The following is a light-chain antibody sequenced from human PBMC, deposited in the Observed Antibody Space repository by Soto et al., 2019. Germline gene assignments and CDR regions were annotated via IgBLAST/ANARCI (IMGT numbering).Light chain of an antibody. J-gene: IGLJ2*01. CDR3: QSYDNSLLAYV. Sequence: QCVLTQPPSVCGAPGQRLTISCAWTSSNIGAGFDVHWYQQLPGTAPKLLIYANDDRPSGVPDRFSGSTSGTSASLAITGLQAEDAADYYCQSYDNSLLAYVFGGGTKLTVL. CDR1: SSNIGAGFD. CDR2: AND. V-gene: IGLV1-40*01.